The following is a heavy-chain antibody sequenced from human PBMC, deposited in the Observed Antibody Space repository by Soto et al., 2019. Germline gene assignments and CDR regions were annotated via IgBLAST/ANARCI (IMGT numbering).Heavy chain of an antibody. CDR1: GFTVSSNY. V-gene: IGHV3-53*01. Sequence: GGSLRLSCAASGFTVSSNYMMWVRQAPGKGLEWVSLISTSGVIHYADSLRGRSTISRDSSKNTLFLQMRNLRAEDTAVYYCAGGAGFLIDYWGRGILVTVSS. CDR2: ISTSGVI. J-gene: IGHJ4*02. D-gene: IGHD3-16*01. CDR3: AGGAGFLIDY.